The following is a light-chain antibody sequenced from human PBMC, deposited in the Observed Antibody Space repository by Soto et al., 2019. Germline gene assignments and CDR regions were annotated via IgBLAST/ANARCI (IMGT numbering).Light chain of an antibody. CDR2: DVS. CDR3: QQYNNWPFS. V-gene: IGKV3-15*01. J-gene: IGKJ5*01. Sequence: EIVVTQSAATLSVYTRERATLSCRAGQGVTTNFAWYQQKSGQSPRLLIYDVSTRATGVPARFSGTGSETDFTLTISGLQSEHSAVYFCQQYNNWPFSFGQGTRLEIK. CDR1: QGVTTN.